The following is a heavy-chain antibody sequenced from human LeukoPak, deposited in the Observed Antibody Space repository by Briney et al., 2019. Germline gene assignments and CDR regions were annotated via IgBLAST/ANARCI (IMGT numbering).Heavy chain of an antibody. CDR3: ARGETYYYGSGSYLTGYYYYYGMDV. J-gene: IGHJ6*02. CDR2: ISYDGSNK. Sequence: GRSLRLSCAASGFTFSSYAMHWVRQAPGKGLEWVAVISYDGSNKYYADSVKGRFTISRDNSKNTLYLQMNSLSAEDTAVYYCARGETYYYGSGSYLTGYYYYYGMDVWGQGTTVTVSS. V-gene: IGHV3-30-3*01. CDR1: GFTFSSYA. D-gene: IGHD3-10*01.